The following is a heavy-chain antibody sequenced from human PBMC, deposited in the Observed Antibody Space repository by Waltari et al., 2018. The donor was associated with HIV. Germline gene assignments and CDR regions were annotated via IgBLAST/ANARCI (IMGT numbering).Heavy chain of an antibody. J-gene: IGHJ4*02. CDR1: GFTFSNYW. Sequence: EVQLVESGGGLVQPGGSLILSCVASGFTFSNYWMHWVRQGPGKGRVWVSRLNGDESRVLYADSVKGRFTISRDNARNTLYLQMNSLRDEDTAVYYCARRHTSEGILDYWGQGTLVTVSS. V-gene: IGHV3-74*01. D-gene: IGHD6-19*01. CDR2: LNGDESRV. CDR3: ARRHTSEGILDY.